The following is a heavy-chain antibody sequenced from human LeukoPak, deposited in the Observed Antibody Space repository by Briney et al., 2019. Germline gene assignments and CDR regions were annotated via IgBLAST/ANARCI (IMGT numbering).Heavy chain of an antibody. J-gene: IGHJ5*02. D-gene: IGHD2-15*01. V-gene: IGHV3-30-3*01. CDR2: ISYDGSNK. CDR1: GFTFSGSV. Sequence: LRLSCAASGFTFSGSVLHWVRQAPGKGLEWVAVISYDGSNKYYADSVKGRFTISRDNSKNTLYLQMNSLRAEDTAVYYCATLSGGSGVVWFDPWGQGTLVTVSS. CDR3: ATLSGGSGVVWFDP.